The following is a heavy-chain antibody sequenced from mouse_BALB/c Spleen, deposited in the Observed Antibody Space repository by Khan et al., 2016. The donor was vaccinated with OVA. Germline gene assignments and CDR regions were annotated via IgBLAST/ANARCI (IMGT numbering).Heavy chain of an antibody. CDR1: GYTFTDYA. CDR2: ISTYYGDA. J-gene: IGHJ3*01. Sequence: QVQLKESGAELVRPGVSVKISCKGSGYTFTDYAMHWAKQSHTKSLEWIGVISTYYGDANYNQKFKGKATMTVDKSSSTAYMELARLTSEDSAIYYCARSHSGFAYWGQGTLVTVS. V-gene: IGHV1S137*01. CDR3: ARSHSGFAY.